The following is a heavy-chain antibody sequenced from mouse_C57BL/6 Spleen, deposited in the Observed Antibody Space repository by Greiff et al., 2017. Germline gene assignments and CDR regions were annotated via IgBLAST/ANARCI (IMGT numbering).Heavy chain of an antibody. CDR3: SMRNYYGSRVGYFDV. CDR1: GSSITSGYD. V-gene: IGHV3-1*01. D-gene: IGHD1-1*01. CDR2: ISYSGST. Sequence: EVQRVESGPGMVKPSQSLSLTCTVTGSSITSGYDWHWIRHFPGNKLEWMGYISYSGSTNYNPSLKSRISITHDTSKNHFFLRLISVTTGDTAPYDGSMRNYYGSRVGYFDVWGAGTGVTVSS. J-gene: IGHJ1*01.